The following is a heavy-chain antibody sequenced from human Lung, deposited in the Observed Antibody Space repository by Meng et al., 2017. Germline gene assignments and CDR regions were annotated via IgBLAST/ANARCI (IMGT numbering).Heavy chain of an antibody. CDR3: ARGQKGYFDL. CDR1: GGSISRSNYY. CDR2: IYNSGST. V-gene: IGHV4-30-4*01. J-gene: IGHJ2*01. Sequence: QGHLPQSGPRLVKPSQALALTCTVPGGSISRSNYYWSWIRQPPGKGLELSGHIYNSGSTYYNPSLKSRITISVDTSKNQFSLKLSSVTAADTAVYYCARGQKGYFDLWGRGTLVTVSS.